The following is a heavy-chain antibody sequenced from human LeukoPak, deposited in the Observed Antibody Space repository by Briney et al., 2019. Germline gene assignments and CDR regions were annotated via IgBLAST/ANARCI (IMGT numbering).Heavy chain of an antibody. CDR1: GGSISSYY. CDR2: IYTSGST. CDR3: ARELYCGGDCYSFDY. Sequence: SETLSLTCTVSGGSISSYYWSRIRQPAGKGLEWIGRIYTSGSTNYNPSLKSRVTMSVDTSKNQFSLKLSSVTAADTAVYYCARELYCGGDCYSFDYWGQGTLVTVSS. V-gene: IGHV4-4*07. D-gene: IGHD2-21*02. J-gene: IGHJ4*02.